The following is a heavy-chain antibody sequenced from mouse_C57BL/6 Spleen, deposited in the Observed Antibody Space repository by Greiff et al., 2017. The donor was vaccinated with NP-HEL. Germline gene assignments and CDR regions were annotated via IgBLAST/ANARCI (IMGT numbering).Heavy chain of an antibody. CDR3: AREGGNYAGFYYAMDY. CDR1: GYAFSSSW. Sequence: QVQLQQSGPELVKPGASVKISCKASGYAFSSSWMNWVKQRPGKGLEWIGRIYPGDGDTNYNGKFKGKATLTADKSSSTAYMQLSSLTSEDSAVYFCAREGGNYAGFYYAMDYWGQGTSVTVSS. V-gene: IGHV1-82*01. CDR2: IYPGDGDT. D-gene: IGHD2-1*01. J-gene: IGHJ4*01.